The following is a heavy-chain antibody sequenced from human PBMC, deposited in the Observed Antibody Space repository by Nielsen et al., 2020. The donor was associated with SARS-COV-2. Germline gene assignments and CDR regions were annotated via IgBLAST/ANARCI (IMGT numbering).Heavy chain of an antibody. CDR1: GGSISSYY. CDR2: IYYSGST. D-gene: IGHD3-22*01. J-gene: IGHJ6*02. Sequence: SETLSLTCTVSGGSISSYYWSWIRQPPGKGLEWIGYIYYSGSTNYNPSPKSRVTISVDTSKNQFSLKLSSVTAADTAVYYCARCGYDSSGFQILDVWGQGTTVTVSS. V-gene: IGHV4-59*01. CDR3: ARCGYDSSGFQILDV.